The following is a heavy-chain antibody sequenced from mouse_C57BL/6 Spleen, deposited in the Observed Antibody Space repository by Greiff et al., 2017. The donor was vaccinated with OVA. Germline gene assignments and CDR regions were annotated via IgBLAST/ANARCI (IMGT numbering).Heavy chain of an antibody. J-gene: IGHJ2*01. V-gene: IGHV1-64*01. CDR1: GYTFTSYW. D-gene: IGHD1-1*01. CDR2: IHPNSGST. CDR3: ARDHYYGSSFDY. Sequence: QVQLQQSGAELVKPGASVKLSCKASGYTFTSYWMHWVKQRPGQGLEWIGMIHPNSGSTNYNEKFKSKATLTVDKSSSTAYMQLSSLTSEDSAVYYWARDHYYGSSFDYWGQGTTLTVSS.